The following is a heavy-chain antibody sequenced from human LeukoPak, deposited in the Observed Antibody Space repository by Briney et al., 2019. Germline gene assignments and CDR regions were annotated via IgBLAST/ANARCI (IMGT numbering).Heavy chain of an antibody. CDR2: IYYSGST. D-gene: IGHD6-19*01. V-gene: IGHV4-61*08. CDR3: ARQLRGEAVAGHLQPFDY. Sequence: SETLSLTCIVSGGSISSGGYYWSWIRQPPGKGLEWIGYIYYSGSTNYNPSLKSRVTISVDTSKNQFSLRLSSVTAADTAVYFCARQLRGEAVAGHLQPFDYWGQGTLVTVSS. J-gene: IGHJ4*02. CDR1: GGSISSGGYY.